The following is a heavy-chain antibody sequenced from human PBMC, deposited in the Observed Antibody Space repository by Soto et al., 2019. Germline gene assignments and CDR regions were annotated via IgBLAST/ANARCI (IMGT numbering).Heavy chain of an antibody. CDR3: ATGTFNFNS. CDR1: GFTFSSYA. V-gene: IGHV3-23*01. CDR2: ISGSGGST. Sequence: GGSLRLSCAASGFTFSSYAMSWVRQAPGKGLEWVSSISGSGGSTYYADSVKGRFIISRDNSKSTLYLQMNSLRAEDTAVYYCATGTFNFNSWGQGTLVTVSS. J-gene: IGHJ4*02.